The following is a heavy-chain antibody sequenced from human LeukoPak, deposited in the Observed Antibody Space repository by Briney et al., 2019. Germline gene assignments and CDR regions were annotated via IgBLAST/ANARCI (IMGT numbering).Heavy chain of an antibody. CDR1: GFTFSSYW. V-gene: IGHV3-7*04. Sequence: GGTLRLSCAASGFTFSSYWMSWVRQAPGKGLEWGANIKQDGSEKYYVDSVKGRFTISRDNAKNSLYLQMNSLRAEDTAVYYCARDVNWSYFDNWGQGTLVTVSS. CDR2: IKQDGSEK. CDR3: ARDVNWSYFDN. D-gene: IGHD1-20*01. J-gene: IGHJ4*02.